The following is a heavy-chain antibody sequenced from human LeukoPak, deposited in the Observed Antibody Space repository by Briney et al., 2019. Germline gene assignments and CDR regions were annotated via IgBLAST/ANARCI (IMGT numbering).Heavy chain of an antibody. D-gene: IGHD4-23*01. V-gene: IGHV3-73*01. CDR2: IRGTANNYAT. J-gene: IGHJ4*02. CDR3: FVDGGY. Sequence: GGSLKLSCAASEFTLSGSDVHWVRQTSGKGLEWVGHIRGTANNYATAYAASVKGKFTISRDDSKNTAYLQMNSLKAEDTAVYYCFVDGGYWGQGTLVTVSS. CDR1: EFTLSGSD.